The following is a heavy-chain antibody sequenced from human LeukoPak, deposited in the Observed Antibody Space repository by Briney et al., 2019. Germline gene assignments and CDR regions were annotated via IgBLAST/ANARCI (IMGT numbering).Heavy chain of an antibody. D-gene: IGHD2-21*01. J-gene: IGHJ3*02. CDR3: AKSVVVIAMFAFDI. V-gene: IGHV3-30*02. CDR2: IRYDGSNK. Sequence: GGSLRLSCAASGFTFSSYGMHWVRQAPGKGLEWVAFIRYDGSNKYYADSVKGRFTISRDNSKNTLYLQMSSLRAEDTAVYYCAKSVVVIAMFAFDIWGQGTMVTVSS. CDR1: GFTFSSYG.